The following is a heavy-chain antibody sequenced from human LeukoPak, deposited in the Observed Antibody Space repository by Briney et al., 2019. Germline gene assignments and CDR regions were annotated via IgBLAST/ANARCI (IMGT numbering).Heavy chain of an antibody. J-gene: IGHJ4*02. CDR2: MNPNSGIT. CDR3: ARGLYYYDSNGRTPYDY. CDR1: GYTFISYD. V-gene: IGHV1-8*01. D-gene: IGHD3-22*01. Sequence: ASVKVSCXASGYTFISYDINWVRQASGQGLEWMGWMNPNSGITGYAQKFQGRVSMTRNTSIGTAYMELSSLKSEDTAVYYCARGLYYYDSNGRTPYDYWGQGTLVTVSS.